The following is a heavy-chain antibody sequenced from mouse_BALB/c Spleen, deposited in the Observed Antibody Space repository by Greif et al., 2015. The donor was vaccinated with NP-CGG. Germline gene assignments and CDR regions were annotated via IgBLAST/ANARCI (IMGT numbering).Heavy chain of an antibody. CDR2: INPSSGYT. CDR1: GYAFTSYT. J-gene: IGHJ4*01. CDR3: ASIYYGYDDYAMDY. Sequence: QVQLQQSGAELARPGASVKMSCKASGYAFTSYTMHWVKQRPGQGLEWIGYINPSSGYTNYNQKFKDKATLTADKSSSTACMQLSSLTSEDSAVYYCASIYYGYDDYAMDYWGQGTSVTVSS. V-gene: IGHV1-4*01. D-gene: IGHD2-2*01.